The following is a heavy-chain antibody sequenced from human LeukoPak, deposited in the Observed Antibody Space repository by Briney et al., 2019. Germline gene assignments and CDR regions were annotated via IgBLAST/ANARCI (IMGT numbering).Heavy chain of an antibody. D-gene: IGHD3-22*01. CDR3: ARSSGYYSRPFDY. J-gene: IGHJ4*02. CDR2: IIPIWGTA. V-gene: IGHV1-69*13. CDR1: GGTFSSYA. Sequence: SVKVSCKASGGTFSSYAISWVRQAPGQGLEWMGGIIPIWGTANYAQKFQGSVTITADESTSTAYMELSSLRSEDTAVYYCARSSGYYSRPFDYWGQGTLVTVSS.